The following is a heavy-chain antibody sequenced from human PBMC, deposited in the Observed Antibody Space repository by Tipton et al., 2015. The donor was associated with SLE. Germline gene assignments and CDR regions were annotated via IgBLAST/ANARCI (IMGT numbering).Heavy chain of an antibody. D-gene: IGHD1-26*01. CDR3: ARDGVGATRGDVFDL. V-gene: IGHV1-69*13. CDR2: IIPIFGTA. Sequence: QLVQSGAEVKKPGASVKVSCKASGYTFTSYYMHWVRQAPGQGLEWMGGIIPIFGTANYAQKFQGRVTITADESTSTAYMELSSLRSEDTAVYYCARDGVGATRGDVFDLWGQGTLVTVSS. CDR1: GYTFTSYY. J-gene: IGHJ4*02.